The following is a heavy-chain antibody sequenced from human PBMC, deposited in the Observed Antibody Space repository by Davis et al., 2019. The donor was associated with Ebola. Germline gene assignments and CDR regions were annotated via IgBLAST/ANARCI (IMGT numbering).Heavy chain of an antibody. CDR2: ISYHGGNT. CDR1: GFTFSDYG. J-gene: IGHJ4*02. V-gene: IGHV3-30*18. Sequence: SLRLSCAASGFTFSDYGLHWVRQAPGKGLEWVAFISYHGGNTFYADSVKGRFTISRDSSKNTLYLQMNSLRTEDTAVYYCAKDSSGAIDYWGQGILVTVSS. CDR3: AKDSSGAIDY. D-gene: IGHD3-22*01.